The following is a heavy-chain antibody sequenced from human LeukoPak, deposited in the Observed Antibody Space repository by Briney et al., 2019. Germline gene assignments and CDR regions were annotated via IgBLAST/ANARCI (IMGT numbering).Heavy chain of an antibody. CDR2: ISDIGSI. Sequence: SETLSLTCTVSGGSISSYYCSWIRQPPGKGLEWIAYISDIGSINYNPSLKSRVTISLDTSKNQFSLKLSSVTAADTAVHYCAGHHPRNTVDFWGQGTLVTVSS. CDR3: AGHHPRNTVDF. J-gene: IGHJ4*02. D-gene: IGHD2-8*02. CDR1: GGSISSYY. V-gene: IGHV4-59*08.